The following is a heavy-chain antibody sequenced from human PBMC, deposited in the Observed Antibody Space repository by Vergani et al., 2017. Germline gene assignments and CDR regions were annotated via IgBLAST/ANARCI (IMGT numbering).Heavy chain of an antibody. D-gene: IGHD4-23*01. V-gene: IGHV4-61*02. CDR3: ARDNKQLRPRAFDW. CDR1: GASINNDFYY. J-gene: IGHJ3*01. Sequence: QVQLQESGPGLVKPSQTLSLTCTVSGASINNDFYYWHWIRQPAGKGLEWIGRIYVSGITDYNSSLQSLVSMSVDTSKNQFSLTLTSVTAADTAVYYCARDNKQLRPRAFDWLGQGTMVTVSS. CDR2: IYVSGIT.